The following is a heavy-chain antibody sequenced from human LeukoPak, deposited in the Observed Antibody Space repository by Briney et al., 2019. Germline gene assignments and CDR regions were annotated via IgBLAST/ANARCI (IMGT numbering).Heavy chain of an antibody. J-gene: IGHJ4*02. Sequence: GGSLRLSCAASGFTFSNAWMSWVRQAPGKGLEWVGRIKSKTDGGTTDYAAPVKGRFTISRDDSKNTLYLQMNSLKTEDTAVYYCTTDPVVIAVAGKDYWGQGTLATVSS. V-gene: IGHV3-15*01. CDR3: TTDPVVIAVAGKDY. CDR1: GFTFSNAW. CDR2: IKSKTDGGTT. D-gene: IGHD6-19*01.